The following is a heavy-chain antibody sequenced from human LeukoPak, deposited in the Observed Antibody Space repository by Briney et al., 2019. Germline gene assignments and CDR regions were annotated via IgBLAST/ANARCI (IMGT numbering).Heavy chain of an antibody. Sequence: PSETLPLTCGVYGLPFRDYYRIWLRQPPAKGLDGVGGINHSGSTNYNPSRKSRVTISVDTSRNHFSLKVNSVTAADTAAYYCARGGGRATIWDTWFDPWGQGTLVTVSS. D-gene: IGHD1-26*01. J-gene: IGHJ5*02. CDR3: ARGGGRATIWDTWFDP. CDR2: INHSGST. V-gene: IGHV4-34*01. CDR1: GLPFRDYY.